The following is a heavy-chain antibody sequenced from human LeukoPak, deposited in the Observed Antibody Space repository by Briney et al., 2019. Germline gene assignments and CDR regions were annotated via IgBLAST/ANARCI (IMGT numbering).Heavy chain of an antibody. Sequence: PGGSLRLSCAASGFTFSSYTMNWVRQAPGKGLEWVSSISGSGNTKYYSDSVEGRFTISRDNAENSLFLQMNSLRDEDTAVYYCARSFYGSSWRAFDYWGQGALVTVSS. V-gene: IGHV3-48*02. CDR2: ISGSGNTK. CDR1: GFTFSSYT. D-gene: IGHD6-13*01. CDR3: ARSFYGSSWRAFDY. J-gene: IGHJ4*02.